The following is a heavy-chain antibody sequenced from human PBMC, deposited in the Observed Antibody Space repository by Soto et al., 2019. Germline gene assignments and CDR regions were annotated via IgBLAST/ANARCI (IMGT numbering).Heavy chain of an antibody. V-gene: IGHV3-23*01. Sequence: GGSLRLSCVASGFTFSNSAMSWVRHVPGKGLEWAAGISSSGGRTNYADSVKGRFTISRDNSKDTLYLQMNSLRAEDTALHYCAKVQEFCGFNCYIVDSWGQGVLVTV. CDR1: GFTFSNSA. D-gene: IGHD2-21*02. CDR2: ISSSGGRT. J-gene: IGHJ4*02. CDR3: AKVQEFCGFNCYIVDS.